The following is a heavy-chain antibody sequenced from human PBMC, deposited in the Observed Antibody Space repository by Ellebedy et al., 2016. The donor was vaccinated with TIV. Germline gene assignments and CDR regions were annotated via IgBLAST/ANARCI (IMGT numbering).Heavy chain of an antibody. CDR1: GFTFSSYA. D-gene: IGHD5/OR15-5a*01. V-gene: IGHV3-30-3*01. CDR2: ISYDGSNK. Sequence: GESLKISXAASGFTFSSYAMHWVRQAPGKGLEWVAVISYDGSNKYYADSVKGRFTISRDNSKNTLYLQMNSLRAEDTAVYYCARMSSNYYYGMDVWGQGTTVTVSS. CDR3: ARMSSNYYYGMDV. J-gene: IGHJ6*02.